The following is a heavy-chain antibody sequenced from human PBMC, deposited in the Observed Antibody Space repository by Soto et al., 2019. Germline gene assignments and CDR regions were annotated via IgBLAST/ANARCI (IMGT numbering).Heavy chain of an antibody. V-gene: IGHV3-9*01. CDR2: ITWHSDGM. Sequence: EVQLVESGGGLVQPGRSRRLSCIASGFNFNDHGMHWVRQAPGKGLEWVSGITWHSDGMGYADSVKGRFTISRDNAKNSLYLQMNSLRVEDTALYYCAKEDSGFSGYMDVWGKGTTVTVSS. J-gene: IGHJ6*03. D-gene: IGHD3-10*01. CDR3: AKEDSGFSGYMDV. CDR1: GFNFNDHG.